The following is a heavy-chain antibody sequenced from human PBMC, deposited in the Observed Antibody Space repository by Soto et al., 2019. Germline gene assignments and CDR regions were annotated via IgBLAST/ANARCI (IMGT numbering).Heavy chain of an antibody. Sequence: QVQLQESGPGLVKPSQTLSLTCTVSGGSISSGDYYWSWIRQPPGKGLEWIGYIYHSGSTYYNPSIKCRVSISVASCKNQFSLKRRSVTAAGAAVYYCARDFRVAPPLRYYFYGMDVWGQGTTVTVSS. CDR3: ARDFRVAPPLRYYFYGMDV. J-gene: IGHJ6*02. D-gene: IGHD6-6*01. V-gene: IGHV4-30-4*01. CDR2: IYHSGST. CDR1: GGSISSGDYY.